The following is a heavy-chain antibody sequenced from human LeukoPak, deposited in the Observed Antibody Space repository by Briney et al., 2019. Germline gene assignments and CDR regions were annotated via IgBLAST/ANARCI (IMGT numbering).Heavy chain of an antibody. D-gene: IGHD1-14*01. CDR3: ARHDNYPGFGRGFDP. V-gene: IGHV4-59*08. J-gene: IGHJ5*02. CDR2: MFYSGTT. Sequence: SETLSLTCSVSGDSMSGYYWSWIRQPPGRGLEWIGYMFYSGTTSYNPSLKSRVTLSTDTCKNHFSLKLSSVTAADTGVYYCARHDNYPGFGRGFDPWGQGFLVTVTS. CDR1: GDSMSGYY.